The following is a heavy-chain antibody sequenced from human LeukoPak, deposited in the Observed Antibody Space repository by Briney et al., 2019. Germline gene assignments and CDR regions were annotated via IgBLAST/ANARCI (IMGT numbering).Heavy chain of an antibody. J-gene: IGHJ4*02. Sequence: KTGGSLRLSCAASGFTFSYAWMSWVRQAPGKGLEWVGRVKSKTDGGTTDYAAPVKGRFTISRDDSKSTLYLQMNSLKTEDTAVYYWTIPFTMVRGVIPGYWGQGTLVTVSS. CDR1: GFTFSYAW. CDR3: TIPFTMVRGVIPGY. CDR2: VKSKTDGGTT. V-gene: IGHV3-15*01. D-gene: IGHD3-10*01.